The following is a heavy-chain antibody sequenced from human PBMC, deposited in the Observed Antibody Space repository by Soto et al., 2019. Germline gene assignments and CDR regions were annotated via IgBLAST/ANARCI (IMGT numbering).Heavy chain of an antibody. CDR1: GFTFSSYA. CDR2: ISYDGSNK. D-gene: IGHD2-15*01. CDR3: AEPIVVVVAATDGWFDP. V-gene: IGHV3-30-3*01. J-gene: IGHJ5*02. Sequence: QVQLVESGGGVVQPGRSLRLSCAASGFTFSSYAMHWVRQAPGKGLEWVAVISYDGSNKYYADSVKGRFTISRDNSKNTLYLQMNSLRAEDTAVYYCAEPIVVVVAATDGWFDPWGQGTLVTVSS.